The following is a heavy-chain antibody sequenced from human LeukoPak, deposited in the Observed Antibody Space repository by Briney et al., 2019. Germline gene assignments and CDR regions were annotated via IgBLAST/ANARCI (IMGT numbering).Heavy chain of an antibody. CDR3: AIPQGAGYSGYHKVNFDY. J-gene: IGHJ4*02. V-gene: IGHV1-69*04. CDR2: IIPILGIA. CDR1: AGTFSSYA. Sequence: SVKVSCKASAGTFSSYAISWVRQAPGQGLEWMGRIIPILGIANYAQKLQVRVTITADNSTSTDYMELSSLRSEDTAVYYCAIPQGAGYSGYHKVNFDYWGQGTLVTVSS. D-gene: IGHD5-12*01.